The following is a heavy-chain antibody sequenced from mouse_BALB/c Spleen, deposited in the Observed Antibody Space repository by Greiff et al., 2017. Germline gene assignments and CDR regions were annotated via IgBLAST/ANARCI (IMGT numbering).Heavy chain of an antibody. CDR3: ARVTGTDMDY. Sequence: EVQLVESGAELVKPGASVKLSCTASGFNIKDTYMHWVKQRPEQGLEWIGRIDPANGNTKYDPKFQGKATITADTSSNTAYLQLSSLTSEDTAVYYCARVTGTDMDYWGQGTSVTVSS. CDR1: GFNIKDTY. CDR2: IDPANGNT. D-gene: IGHD4-1*01. J-gene: IGHJ4*01. V-gene: IGHV14-3*02.